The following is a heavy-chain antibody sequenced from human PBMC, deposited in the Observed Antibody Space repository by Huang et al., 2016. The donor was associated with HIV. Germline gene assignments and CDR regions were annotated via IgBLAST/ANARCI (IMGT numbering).Heavy chain of an antibody. V-gene: IGHV3-7*01. J-gene: IGHJ3*02. CDR2: RRADSDQK. Sequence: EVQLVESGGGLVQPGGSLRFSCAASDFDFRSSWMMWLRQVPSKGLECVASRRADSDQKDYLDSVKGRFIVSRDNPKKSLYLQMNNLRAEDAAVYYCARDPFIKAFDIWGQGTLVTVSS. CDR3: ARDPFIKAFDI. CDR1: DFDFRSSW.